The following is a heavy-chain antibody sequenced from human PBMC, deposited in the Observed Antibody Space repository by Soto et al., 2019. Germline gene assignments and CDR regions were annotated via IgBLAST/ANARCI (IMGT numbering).Heavy chain of an antibody. CDR1: GGSISSYY. D-gene: IGHD2-2*01. V-gene: IGHV4-59*08. CDR3: AKASICSSTSCYAAYCYYGMDV. Sequence: SETLSLTCTVSGGSISSYYWSWIRQPPGKGLEWIGYIYYSGSTNYNPSLKSRVTISVDTSKNQFSLKLSSVTAADTAVYYCAKASICSSTSCYAAYCYYGMDVWGQGTTVTVSS. J-gene: IGHJ6*02. CDR2: IYYSGST.